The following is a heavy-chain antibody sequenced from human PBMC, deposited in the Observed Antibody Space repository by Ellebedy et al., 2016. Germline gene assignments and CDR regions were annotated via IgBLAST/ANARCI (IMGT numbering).Heavy chain of an antibody. V-gene: IGHV3-7*03. CDR1: GFTFSRYW. Sequence: GGSLRLSCAASGFTFSRYWMSWVRQAPGKGLEWVANIKQDGSEKYYVDSVKGRFTISRDNAKNSVYLQMNSLRAEDTAVYYCAKWEWIQLSSPKGAFDIWGQGTMVTVSS. D-gene: IGHD5-18*01. J-gene: IGHJ3*02. CDR2: IKQDGSEK. CDR3: AKWEWIQLSSPKGAFDI.